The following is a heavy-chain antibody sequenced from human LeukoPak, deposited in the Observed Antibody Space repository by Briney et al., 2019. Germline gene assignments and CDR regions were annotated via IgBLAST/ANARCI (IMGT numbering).Heavy chain of an antibody. CDR1: GFTFSSYG. CDR2: IRYDGSNK. V-gene: IGHV3-30*02. CDR3: AREDYYDSSGFDY. Sequence: GGSLRLSCAASGFTFSSYGMHWVRQAPGKGLEWVAFIRYDGSNKYYADSVKGRFTISRDNSKNTLYLQMNSLRAEDTAVYYCAREDYYDSSGFDYWGQGTLVTVSS. J-gene: IGHJ4*02. D-gene: IGHD3-22*01.